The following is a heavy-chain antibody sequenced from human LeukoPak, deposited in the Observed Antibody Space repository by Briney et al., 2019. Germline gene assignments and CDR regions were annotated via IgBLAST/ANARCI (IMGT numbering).Heavy chain of an antibody. V-gene: IGHV4-59*01. CDR2: IYYSGNT. Sequence: PSETLSLTCTVSGGSINNYHWDWIRQPPGKGLEWIGYIYYSGNTNYNPSLKSRVTISVDTSKNQFSLKLNSVTAADTAVYYCARETQGFLDIWGQGTMVTFSS. CDR1: GGSINNYH. J-gene: IGHJ3*02. CDR3: ARETQGFLDI. D-gene: IGHD2-15*01.